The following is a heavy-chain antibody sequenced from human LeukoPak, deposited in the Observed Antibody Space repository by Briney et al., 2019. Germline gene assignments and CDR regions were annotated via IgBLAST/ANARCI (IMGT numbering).Heavy chain of an antibody. CDR1: GGSFSGYY. Sequence: PSETLSLTCAVYGGSFSGYYWSWIRQPPGKGLEWIGEINHSGSTNYNPSLKSRVTISVDTSKNQFSLKLSSVTAADTAVYYCARVAWEPLDYWGQGTLVTVSS. CDR2: INHSGST. D-gene: IGHD1-26*01. V-gene: IGHV4-34*01. J-gene: IGHJ4*02. CDR3: ARVAWEPLDY.